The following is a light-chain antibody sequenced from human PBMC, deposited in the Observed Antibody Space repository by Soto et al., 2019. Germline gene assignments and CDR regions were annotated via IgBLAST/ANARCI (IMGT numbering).Light chain of an antibody. Sequence: AVRMTQSPSSFSASTGDRVTITCRASQGISSYLAWYQQKPGKAPELLIYAASTLQSGVPSRFSGSGSGTDFTLTISSLQSEDFATYYCQQYYTYPLTFGGRDQGGDQT. CDR3: QQYYTYPLT. CDR2: AAS. CDR1: QGISSY. J-gene: IGKJ4*01. V-gene: IGKV1-8*01.